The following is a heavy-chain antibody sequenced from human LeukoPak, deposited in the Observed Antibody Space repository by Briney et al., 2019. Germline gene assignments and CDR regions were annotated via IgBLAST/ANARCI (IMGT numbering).Heavy chain of an antibody. J-gene: IGHJ4*02. CDR1: GDSSSSGNFY. CDR3: ARDRGHFDY. D-gene: IGHD3-16*01. Sequence: SETLSLTCTVSGDSSSSGNFYWSGIRQPAGKGLEWIGRIYTSGSTNYNPSLKSRVTMSVDTSKNQFSLKLSSVTAADTAVYYCARDRGHFDYWGQGTLVTVSS. CDR2: IYTSGST. V-gene: IGHV4-61*02.